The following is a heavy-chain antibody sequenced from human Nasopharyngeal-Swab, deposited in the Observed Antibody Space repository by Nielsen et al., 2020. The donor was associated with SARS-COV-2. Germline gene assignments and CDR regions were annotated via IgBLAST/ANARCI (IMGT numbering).Heavy chain of an antibody. CDR2: INRDGSST. CDR3: ARGGAAAEGYYGMDV. J-gene: IGHJ6*02. D-gene: IGHD6-13*01. Sequence: GESLQISGAASGLNCSSYWMHWVRQAPGKGLVWVSRINRDGSSTSYADSVKGRFTISRDNAKKTLYLQMNSLRAEDTAVYYCARGGAAAEGYYGMDVWGQGTTVTVSS. V-gene: IGHV3-74*01. CDR1: GLNCSSYW.